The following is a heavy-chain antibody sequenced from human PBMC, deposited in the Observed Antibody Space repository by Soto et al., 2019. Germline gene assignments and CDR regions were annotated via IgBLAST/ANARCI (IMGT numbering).Heavy chain of an antibody. CDR2: IIPILGIA. Sequence: QVQLVQSGAEVKKPGSSVKVSCKASGGTFSSYTISWVRQAPGQGLEWMGRIIPILGIANYAQKFQGRVKITADKSTITAYMELSSLRSEDTAVYYCARHTAYGAGSYYYYYYGMDVWCQGTTVTVSS. CDR1: GGTFSSYT. D-gene: IGHD3-10*01. J-gene: IGHJ6*02. V-gene: IGHV1-69*02. CDR3: ARHTAYGAGSYYYYYYGMDV.